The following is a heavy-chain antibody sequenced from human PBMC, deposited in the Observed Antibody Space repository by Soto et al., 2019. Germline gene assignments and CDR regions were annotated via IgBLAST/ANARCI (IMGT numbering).Heavy chain of an antibody. Sequence: SGPTLVNPTQTLTLTCTFSGFSLSTSGMCVSWIRQPPGKALEWLALIDWDDDKYYSTSLKTRLTISKDTSKNQVVLTMTNMDPVDTATYYCARVVSAAGDSYYYYGMDVWGQGTKVTVSS. CDR2: IDWDDDK. CDR3: ARVVSAAGDSYYYYGMDV. J-gene: IGHJ6*02. CDR1: GFSLSTSGMC. V-gene: IGHV2-70*01. D-gene: IGHD6-13*01.